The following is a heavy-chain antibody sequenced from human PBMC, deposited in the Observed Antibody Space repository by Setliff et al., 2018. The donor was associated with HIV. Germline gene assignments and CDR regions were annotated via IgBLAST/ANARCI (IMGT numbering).Heavy chain of an antibody. Sequence: SETLSLTCTVSGYSVSSGGYYWNWIRQSPGKGLEWIGHIYYTGNTQYNPSLQSRVIMAVDTSKNQFSLRLSSVTAADTAMYYCARGLGIAAAGSRRQDNWFDPWGQGTLVTVSS. D-gene: IGHD6-13*01. J-gene: IGHJ5*02. V-gene: IGHV4-30-4*08. CDR2: IYYTGNT. CDR3: ARGLGIAAAGSRRQDNWFDP. CDR1: GYSVSSGGYY.